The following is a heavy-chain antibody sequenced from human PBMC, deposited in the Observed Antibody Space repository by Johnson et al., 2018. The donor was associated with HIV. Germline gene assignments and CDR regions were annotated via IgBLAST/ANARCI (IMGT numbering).Heavy chain of an antibody. CDR2: ISYNGSNE. D-gene: IGHD6-19*01. V-gene: IGHV3-30*18. CDR1: GFSIRNFW. J-gene: IGHJ3*02. CDR3: AKDRSTGWYPAFDI. Sequence: QVQLVESGGGLVQPGGSLRLSCAVSGFSIRNFWMTWVRQAPGKGLEWVAVISYNGSNEYYADSVKGRFTISRDNSKNTLYLQTNSLRAEDTALYYCAKDRSTGWYPAFDIWGQGTMVTVSS.